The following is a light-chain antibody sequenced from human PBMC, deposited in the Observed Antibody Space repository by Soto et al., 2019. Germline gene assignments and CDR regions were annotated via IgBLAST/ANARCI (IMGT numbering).Light chain of an antibody. CDR3: QQYGSSPIT. CDR1: QSISSY. J-gene: IGKJ5*01. V-gene: IGKV1-39*01. Sequence: DIQMTQSPSSLSASVGDRVTITCRASQSISSYLNWYQQKQGKAPNLLIYAASSLQSGVPSRFSGSGSGTDLTITISRLEPEDFEVYYCQQYGSSPITFGQGTRLEIK. CDR2: AAS.